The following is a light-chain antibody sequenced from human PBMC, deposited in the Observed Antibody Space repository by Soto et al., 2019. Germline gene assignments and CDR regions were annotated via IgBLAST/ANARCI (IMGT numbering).Light chain of an antibody. CDR3: SSYAGTNSPYV. Sequence: QSALTQPPSASGSPGQSVTISCTGTSSDVGRYNYVSWYQQHPGKAPKLMIYEVSKRPSGVPNRFSGSKSGNTASLTVSGRQADEEADYYCSSYAGTNSPYVFGTGTKVTVL. V-gene: IGLV2-8*01. J-gene: IGLJ1*01. CDR1: SSDVGRYNY. CDR2: EVS.